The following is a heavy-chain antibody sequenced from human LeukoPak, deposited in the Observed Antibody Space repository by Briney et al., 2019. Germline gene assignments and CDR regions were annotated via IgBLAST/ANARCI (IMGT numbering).Heavy chain of an antibody. CDR3: ARQRGSSSSFDS. CDR2: IYYSGST. CDR1: GGSIKSYY. J-gene: IGHJ4*02. D-gene: IGHD6-13*01. Sequence: SETLSLTCTVSGGSIKSYYWSWIRQRPGKGLEWIGYIYYSGSTNYNPSLKSRVTISVDTSKNPFSLKLSSVTAADTAVYYCARQRGSSSSFDSWGQGTPLTVSS. V-gene: IGHV4-59*08.